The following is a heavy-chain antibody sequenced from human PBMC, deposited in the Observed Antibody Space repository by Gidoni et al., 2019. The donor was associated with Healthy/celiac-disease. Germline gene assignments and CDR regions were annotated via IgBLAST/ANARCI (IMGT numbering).Heavy chain of an antibody. J-gene: IGHJ4*02. CDR2: IWYDGSNK. Sequence: QVQLVESGGGVVQPGRSLRLSCAASGFTFSSYGMHWVRQAPGKGLEWVAVIWYDGSNKYYADSVKGRFTISRDNSKNTLYLQMNSLRAEDTAVYYCAREIVGATPDGFDYWGQGTLVTVSS. CDR1: GFTFSSYG. V-gene: IGHV3-33*01. CDR3: AREIVGATPDGFDY. D-gene: IGHD1-26*01.